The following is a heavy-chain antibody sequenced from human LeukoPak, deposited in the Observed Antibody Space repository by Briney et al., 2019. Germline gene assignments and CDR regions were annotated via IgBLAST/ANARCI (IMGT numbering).Heavy chain of an antibody. CDR1: GFTFSSYS. J-gene: IGHJ4*02. Sequence: GGSLRLSRAASGFTFSSYSMNWVRQAPGKGLEWVSYISSSSSTIYYADSVKGRFTISRDNAKNSLYLQMNSLRDEDTAVYYCARKGKYYYDSSGFDYWGQGTLVTVSS. CDR2: ISSSSSTI. D-gene: IGHD3-22*01. V-gene: IGHV3-48*02. CDR3: ARKGKYYYDSSGFDY.